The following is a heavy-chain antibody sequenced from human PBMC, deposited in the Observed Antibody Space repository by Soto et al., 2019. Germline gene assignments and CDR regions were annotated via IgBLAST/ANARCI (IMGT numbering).Heavy chain of an antibody. CDR2: IWYDGSNK. J-gene: IGHJ6*02. V-gene: IGHV3-33*01. Sequence: GSLRLSCAASGFTFSSYGMHWVRQAPGKGLEWVAVIWYDGSNKYYADSVKGRFTISRDNSKNTLYLQMNSLRAEDTAVYYCARFYDILTGSDYGMDFWGQGTMVTVFS. D-gene: IGHD3-9*01. CDR3: ARFYDILTGSDYGMDF. CDR1: GFTFSSYG.